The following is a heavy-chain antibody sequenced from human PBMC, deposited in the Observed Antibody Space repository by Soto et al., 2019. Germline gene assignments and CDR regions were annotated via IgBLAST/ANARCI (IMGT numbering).Heavy chain of an antibody. J-gene: IGHJ4*02. CDR2: ISAYNGNT. CDR1: GYTFTSYV. Sequence: ASGQVSCQASGYTFTSYVNSLMRQAPGQGLEWMGWISAYNGNTNYAQKLQGRVTMTTDTSTSTAYMELRSLRSDDTAVYYCARFSFPGDYDYWGQGTLVTSPQ. CDR3: ARFSFPGDYDY. V-gene: IGHV1-18*04. D-gene: IGHD4-17*01.